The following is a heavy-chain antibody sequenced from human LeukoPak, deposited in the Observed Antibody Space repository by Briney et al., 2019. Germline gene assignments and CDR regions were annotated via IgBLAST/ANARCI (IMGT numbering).Heavy chain of an antibody. CDR3: AKSYGNSCGSNYMDV. V-gene: IGHV3-23*01. J-gene: IGHJ6*03. Sequence: GGSLRLSCAASGFTFGSYAMSWVRQAPGKGLEWVSALSGSGGSTYYADSVKGRFTISRDNSKNTLYLQMNSLRAEDTAVYYCAKSYGNSCGSNYMDVWGKGTTVTVSS. D-gene: IGHD5-18*01. CDR2: LSGSGGST. CDR1: GFTFGSYA.